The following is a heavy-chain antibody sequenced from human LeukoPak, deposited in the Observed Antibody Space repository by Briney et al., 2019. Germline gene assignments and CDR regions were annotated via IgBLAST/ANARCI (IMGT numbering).Heavy chain of an antibody. V-gene: IGHV4-34*01. CDR1: GGSFSGYY. J-gene: IGHJ5*02. CDR3: ARGPGYYGSGSYNWFDP. D-gene: IGHD3-10*01. Sequence: SETLSLTCAVYGGSFSGYYWSWIRQPPGKGLEWIGEINHSGSTNYNPSLKSRVTISVDTSKNQFSLKLSSVTAADTAVYYCARGPGYYGSGSYNWFDPWGQGTLVNVSS. CDR2: INHSGST.